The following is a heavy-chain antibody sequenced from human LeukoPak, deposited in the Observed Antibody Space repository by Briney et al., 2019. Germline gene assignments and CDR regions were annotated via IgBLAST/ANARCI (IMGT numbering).Heavy chain of an antibody. CDR1: GGSISSLNL. CDR2: MYLGGTT. Sequence: RPSETLSLTCIVSGGSISSLNLWSWLRQPPGKGVEWIGEMYLGGTTNFNPSLKSRVTILIDKSKNQLSLQLTSVTAADTAVYYCAGLEGRYSTDWFYFFDYWGQGALVTVSS. D-gene: IGHD6-19*01. J-gene: IGHJ4*02. V-gene: IGHV4-4*02. CDR3: AGLEGRYSTDWFYFFDY.